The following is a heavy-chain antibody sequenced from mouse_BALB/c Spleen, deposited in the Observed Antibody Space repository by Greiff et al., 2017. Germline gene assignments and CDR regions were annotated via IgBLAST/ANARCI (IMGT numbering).Heavy chain of an antibody. CDR2: IHYSGST. J-gene: IGHJ1*01. Sequence: VQLKESGPELVKPSQSLSLTCTATGYSITSGYSWHWIRQVPGNKLEWMGYIHYSGSTNYNPTLKSRISITRDTSKNQFFLQLNSVTTEDTATYYCARGANWDAWYFDVWGAGTTVTVSS. CDR3: ARGANWDAWYFDV. V-gene: IGHV3-1*02. D-gene: IGHD4-1*01. CDR1: GYSITSGYS.